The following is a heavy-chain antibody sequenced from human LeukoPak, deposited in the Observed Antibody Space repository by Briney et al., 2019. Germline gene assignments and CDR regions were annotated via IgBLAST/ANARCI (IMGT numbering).Heavy chain of an antibody. D-gene: IGHD3-9*01. Sequence: GGSLRLSCAASGFTFSSYSMNWVRQAPGKGLEWVSYISSSSSTIYYADSVKGRFTISRDNAKNSLYLQMNSLRAEDTAVYYCARHPGKTYYDILTGYSHFDYWGQGTLVTVSS. CDR3: ARHPGKTYYDILTGYSHFDY. J-gene: IGHJ4*02. V-gene: IGHV3-48*04. CDR2: ISSSSSTI. CDR1: GFTFSSYS.